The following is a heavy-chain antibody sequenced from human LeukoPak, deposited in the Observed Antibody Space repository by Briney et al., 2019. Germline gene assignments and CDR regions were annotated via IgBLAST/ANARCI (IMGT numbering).Heavy chain of an antibody. CDR2: IYYSGST. V-gene: IGHV4-59*01. CDR3: ARTTEGGYTYGYFYYYYMDV. CDR1: GGSISSYY. Sequence: SETLSPTCTVSGGSISSYYWSWIRQPPGKGLEWLGYIYYSGSTNYNPSLKSRVTISVDTSKNQFSLKLTSVTAADTAVYYCARTTEGGYTYGYFYYYYMDVWGKGTTVTISS. D-gene: IGHD5-18*01. J-gene: IGHJ6*03.